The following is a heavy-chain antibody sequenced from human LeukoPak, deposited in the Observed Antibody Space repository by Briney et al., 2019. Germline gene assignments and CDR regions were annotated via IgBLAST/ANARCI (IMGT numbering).Heavy chain of an antibody. CDR2: ISAYNGNT. D-gene: IGHD6-13*01. Sequence: ASVKVSCEASGYTFTSYGISWVRQAPGQGLEWMGWISAYNGNTNYAQKLQGRVTMTTDTSTSTAYMELRSLRSDDTAVYYCASNTAAGSYYYYYYMDVWGKGTTVTVSS. CDR1: GYTFTSYG. J-gene: IGHJ6*03. V-gene: IGHV1-18*01. CDR3: ASNTAAGSYYYYYYMDV.